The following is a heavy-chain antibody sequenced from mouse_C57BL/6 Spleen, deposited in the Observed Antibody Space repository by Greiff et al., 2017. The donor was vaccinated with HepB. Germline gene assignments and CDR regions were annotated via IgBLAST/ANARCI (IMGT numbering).Heavy chain of an antibody. D-gene: IGHD1-2*01. CDR2: IDPETGGT. Sequence: QVQLQQSGAELVRPGASVTLSCKASGYTFTDYEMHWVKQTPVHGLEWIGAIDPETGGTAYNQKFKGKAILTADKSSSTAYMELRSLTSEDSAVYYCTRPTPSCGGYWGQGTTLTVSS. J-gene: IGHJ2*01. V-gene: IGHV1-15*01. CDR3: TRPTPSCGGY. CDR1: GYTFTDYE.